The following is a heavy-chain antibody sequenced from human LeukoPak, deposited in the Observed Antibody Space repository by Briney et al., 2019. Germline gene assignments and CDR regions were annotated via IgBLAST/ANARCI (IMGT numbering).Heavy chain of an antibody. D-gene: IGHD2-8*01. CDR2: ISSSSSTI. V-gene: IGHV3-48*01. J-gene: IGHJ6*02. CDR1: GFTFSSYS. Sequence: PGGPLRLSCAASGFTFSSYSMNWVRQAPGKGLEWVSYISSSSSTIYYADSVKGRFTISRDNAKNSLYLQMNSLRAEDTAVYYCARAPGVPKDYYGMDVWGQGTTVTVSS. CDR3: ARAPGVPKDYYGMDV.